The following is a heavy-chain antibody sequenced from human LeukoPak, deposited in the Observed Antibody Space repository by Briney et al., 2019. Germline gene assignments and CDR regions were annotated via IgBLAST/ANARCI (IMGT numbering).Heavy chain of an antibody. CDR3: ARGVYCDYPINPFDY. Sequence: GASVKVSCKASGYTFTSYYMHWVRQAPGQGLEWMGIINPIGGSTSYAQKFQGRVTMTRDTSTSTGYMGLSRLRSEDTTVYFCARGVYCDYPINPFDYCGQGTLGTVSS. CDR2: INPIGGST. V-gene: IGHV1-46*01. J-gene: IGHJ4*02. CDR1: GYTFTSYY. D-gene: IGHD3-9*01.